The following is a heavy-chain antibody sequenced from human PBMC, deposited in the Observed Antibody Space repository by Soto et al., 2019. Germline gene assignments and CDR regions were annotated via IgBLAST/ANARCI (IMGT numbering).Heavy chain of an antibody. CDR3: ARGTNYYDSSVYYGY. Sequence: EVQLVESGGGLVKPGGSLRLSCAASGFTFSSYSMNWVRQAPGKGLQWVSSISSSSTYIYYADSVKGRFTISRDNAKNSLCLQMNSLRAEDTAVYYCARGTNYYDSSVYYGYWGQGTLVTVSS. V-gene: IGHV3-21*01. CDR1: GFTFSSYS. D-gene: IGHD3-22*01. CDR2: ISSSSTYI. J-gene: IGHJ4*02.